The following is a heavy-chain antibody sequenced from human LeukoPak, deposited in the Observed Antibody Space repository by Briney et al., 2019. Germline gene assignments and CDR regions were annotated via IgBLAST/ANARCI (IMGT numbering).Heavy chain of an antibody. Sequence: SETLSLTRAVYGGTFSGYYWSWIRQPPGKGLEWIGEINHSGSTNYNPSLKSRVTISVDTSKNQFSLKLSSVTAADTAVYYCARIGRYWGQGTLVTVSS. CDR1: GGTFSGYY. J-gene: IGHJ4*02. V-gene: IGHV4-34*01. D-gene: IGHD1-26*01. CDR3: ARIGRY. CDR2: INHSGST.